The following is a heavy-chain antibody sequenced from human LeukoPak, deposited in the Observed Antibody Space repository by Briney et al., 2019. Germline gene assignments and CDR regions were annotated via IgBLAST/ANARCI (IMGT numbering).Heavy chain of an antibody. D-gene: IGHD6-19*01. CDR2: IYTSGST. V-gene: IGHV4-4*07. J-gene: IGHJ6*02. Sequence: SETLSLTCTVSGGSISSYYWSWIRQPAGKGLEWIGRIYTSGSTNYNPSLKSRVTMSVDTSKNQFSLKPSSVTAADTAVYYCARDSSIAVAGRTNYYYYYGMDVWGQGTTVTVSS. CDR3: ARDSSIAVAGRTNYYYYYGMDV. CDR1: GGSISSYY.